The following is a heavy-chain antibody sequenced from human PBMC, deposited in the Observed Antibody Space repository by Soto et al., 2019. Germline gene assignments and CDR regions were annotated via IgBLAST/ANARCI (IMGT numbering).Heavy chain of an antibody. CDR1: GGSISSGDYH. CDR3: ARIGGGVDYGDYYFDY. D-gene: IGHD4-17*01. J-gene: IGHJ4*02. CDR2: IYYSGST. Sequence: SETLSLTCTVSGGSISSGDYHWSWIRQPPGKGLEWIGYIYYSGSTYYNPSLKSRVTISVDTSKNQFSLKLSSVTAADTAVYFCARIGGGVDYGDYYFDYWGQGTLVTVSS. V-gene: IGHV4-30-4*01.